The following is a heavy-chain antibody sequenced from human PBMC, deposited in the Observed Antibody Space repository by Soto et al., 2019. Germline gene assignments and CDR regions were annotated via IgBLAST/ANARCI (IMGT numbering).Heavy chain of an antibody. J-gene: IGHJ1*01. Sequence: QVQLVQSGAEVKKPGASVKVSCKASGYTFTSYGISWVRQAPGQGLEWMGWISAYNGNTNNAQKLQGRVPMTTATSTMTAYMEVRSVRSDDTAVYYCARVGKQWLVTEYFQHWGQGTLITVSS. CDR3: ARVGKQWLVTEYFQH. V-gene: IGHV1-18*01. CDR2: ISAYNGNT. D-gene: IGHD6-19*01. CDR1: GYTFTSYG.